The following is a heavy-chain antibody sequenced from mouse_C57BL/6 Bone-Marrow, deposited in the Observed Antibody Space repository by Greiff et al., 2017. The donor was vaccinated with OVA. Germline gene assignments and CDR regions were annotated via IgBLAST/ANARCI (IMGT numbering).Heavy chain of an antibody. Sequence: VQLQQPGAELVMPGASVKLSCKASGYTFTSYWMHWVKQRPIQGLEWIGNIDPSDSETHYNQKFKDKATLTVDKSSSTAYMQLSSLTSEDSAVYYCARTGTDYFDYWGQGTTLTVSS. CDR1: GYTFTSYW. CDR2: IDPSDSET. V-gene: IGHV1-52*01. D-gene: IGHD4-1*01. J-gene: IGHJ2*01. CDR3: ARTGTDYFDY.